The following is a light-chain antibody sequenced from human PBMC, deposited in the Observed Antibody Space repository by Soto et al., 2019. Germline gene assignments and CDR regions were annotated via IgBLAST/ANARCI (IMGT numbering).Light chain of an antibody. Sequence: EFVLTQSPGTLSLSPGERTTLSCWASQSVSGNYLAWYQHKPGQAPRLLVYGASTRATGIPDRFSGGGSGTDFTLTISRLDPEDFAAYYCQQYGSSSITFGQGTRLEI. J-gene: IGKJ5*01. CDR1: QSVSGNY. V-gene: IGKV3-20*01. CDR2: GAS. CDR3: QQYGSSSIT.